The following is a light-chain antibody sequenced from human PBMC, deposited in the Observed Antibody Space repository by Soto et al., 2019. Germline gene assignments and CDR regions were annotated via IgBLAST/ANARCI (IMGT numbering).Light chain of an antibody. V-gene: IGKV3-11*01. CDR2: DAS. CDR1: QSVINY. Sequence: EIVLTQSPATLSLSPGDRATLSCRASQSVINYLAWFQQKPGQAPRLLIHDASNRAPGIPARFSGSGSGTDFTLTISSLEPEDFAVYFCQQRYGWPPITFGQGTRLEIK. CDR3: QQRYGWPPIT. J-gene: IGKJ5*01.